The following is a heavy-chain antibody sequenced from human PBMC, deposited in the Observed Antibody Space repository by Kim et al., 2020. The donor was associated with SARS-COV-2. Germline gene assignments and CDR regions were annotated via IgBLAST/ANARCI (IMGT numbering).Heavy chain of an antibody. CDR3: TTAVPDYYGMDV. CDR2: IKSKTDGGTT. J-gene: IGHJ6*02. Sequence: GGSLRLSCAASGFTFSNAWMSWVRQAPGKGLEWVGRIKSKTDGGTTDYAAPVEGRFTISRDDSKNTLYLQMNSLKTEDTAVYYCTTAVPDYYGMDVWGQGTTVTVSS. CDR1: GFTFSNAW. V-gene: IGHV3-15*01.